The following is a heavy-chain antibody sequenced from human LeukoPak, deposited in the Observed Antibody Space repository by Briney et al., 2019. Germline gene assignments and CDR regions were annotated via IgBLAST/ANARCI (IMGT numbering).Heavy chain of an antibody. D-gene: IGHD4-17*01. CDR2: INHSGST. Sequence: SETLSLTCAVYGGSFSGYYWSWIRQPPGKGLEWIGEINHSGSTNYNPSLKSRVTISVDTSKNQFSLKLSSVTAADTAVYYCARGQMTTVTTGGRKTLFAFGIWGQGTMVTVSS. CDR3: ARGQMTTVTTGGRKTLFAFGI. J-gene: IGHJ3*02. V-gene: IGHV4-34*01. CDR1: GGSFSGYY.